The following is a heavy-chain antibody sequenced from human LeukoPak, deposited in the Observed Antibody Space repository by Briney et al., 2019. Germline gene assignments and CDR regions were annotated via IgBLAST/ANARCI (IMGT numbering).Heavy chain of an antibody. CDR3: ARGPKKDIVVVPAAPYYFDY. D-gene: IGHD2-2*01. CDR2: TYYRSQWFY. Sequence: SQTLSLTCAISGDSVSSNSAAWNWIRQSPSRGLEWLGRTYYRSQWFYDYALSVKSRITISPDPSKNQFSLQLNSVTPEDTAVYYCARGPKKDIVVVPAAPYYFDYWGQGTLVTVSS. J-gene: IGHJ4*02. V-gene: IGHV6-1*01. CDR1: GDSVSSNSAA.